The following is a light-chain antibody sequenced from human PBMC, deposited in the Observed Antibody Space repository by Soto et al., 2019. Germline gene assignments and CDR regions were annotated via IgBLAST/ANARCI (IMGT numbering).Light chain of an antibody. CDR2: DVS. CDR3: SSYTTISTVV. Sequence: QSALTQPASVSGSPGQSITISCTGTSSDIGGYNYVSWYQQHPGKAPQLMIYDVSNRPSGLSNHFSGSKSGNTASLTISGLQAEDAADYYCSSYTTISTVVFGGGTKLTVL. J-gene: IGLJ2*01. CDR1: SSDIGGYNY. V-gene: IGLV2-14*03.